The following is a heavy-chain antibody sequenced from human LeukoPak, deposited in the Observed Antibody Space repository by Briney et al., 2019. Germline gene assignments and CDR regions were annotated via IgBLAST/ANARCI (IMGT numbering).Heavy chain of an antibody. CDR3: ARAGCSSTSCYYYFDY. J-gene: IGHJ4*02. V-gene: IGHV4-34*01. CDR1: GGSFSGYY. CDR2: INHSGST. Sequence: SETLSLTCAVYGGSFSGYYWSWIRQPPGKGLEWIGEINHSGSTNYNPSLKSRDTISVDTSKNQCSLKLSSVTAADTAVYYCARAGCSSTSCYYYFDYWGQGTLVTVSS. D-gene: IGHD2-2*01.